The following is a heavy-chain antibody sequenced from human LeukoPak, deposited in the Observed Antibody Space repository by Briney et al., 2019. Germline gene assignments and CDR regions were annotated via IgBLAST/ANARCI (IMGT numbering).Heavy chain of an antibody. D-gene: IGHD3-10*02. CDR3: ARDLYDRGRSNAFDI. J-gene: IGHJ3*02. Sequence: ASVKVSCKASGYTFNNYGFSWVRQAPGQGLEWMGWISGYDGSTKYAQKLQGRVTMTTDTSTSTAYMELRSLRSDDTAVYYCARDLYDRGRSNAFDIWGQGTMVTVSS. CDR1: GYTFNNYG. CDR2: ISGYDGST. V-gene: IGHV1-18*01.